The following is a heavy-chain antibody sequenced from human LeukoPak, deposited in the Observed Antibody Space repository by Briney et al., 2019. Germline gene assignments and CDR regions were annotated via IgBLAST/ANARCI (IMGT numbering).Heavy chain of an antibody. CDR3: ARGAPVAGRVDY. CDR1: GFTFSNYW. V-gene: IGHV3-7*01. CDR2: IEYNGGAK. J-gene: IGHJ4*02. Sequence: GGSLRLSCVASGFTFSNYWMSWVRQAPRRGQEWVANIEYNGGAKDYADSVKGRFSISRDNAKNSLYLQLNSLRNEDTALYYCARGAPVAGRVDYWGQGTLVTVSS. D-gene: IGHD2-15*01.